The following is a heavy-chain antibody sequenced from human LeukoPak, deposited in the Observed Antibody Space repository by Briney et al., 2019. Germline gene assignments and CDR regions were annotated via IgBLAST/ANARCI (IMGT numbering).Heavy chain of an antibody. D-gene: IGHD6-13*01. J-gene: IGHJ1*01. CDR1: GFTFSSYS. V-gene: IGHV3-20*04. CDR2: INWNGGST. CDR3: ARDSGSWYVSEH. Sequence: PGGSLRLSCAASGFTFSSYSMNWVRQAPGKGLEWVSGINWNGGSTGYADSVKGRFTISRDNAKNSLYLQMNSLRAEDTALYYCARDSGSWYVSEHWGQGTLVTVSS.